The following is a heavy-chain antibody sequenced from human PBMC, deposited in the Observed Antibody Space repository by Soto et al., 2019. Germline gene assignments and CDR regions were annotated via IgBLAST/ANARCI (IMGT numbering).Heavy chain of an antibody. CDR2: IIPIFGTA. D-gene: IGHD3-22*01. V-gene: IGHV1-69*13. Sequence: SVKVSCKASGGTFSSYAISWVRQAPGQGLEWMGGIIPIFGTANYAQKFQGRVTITADESTSTAYMELSSLRSEDTAVYYCAGGYYDSSGYSSFDYWGQGTLVTVSS. CDR1: GGTFSSYA. CDR3: AGGYYDSSGYSSFDY. J-gene: IGHJ4*02.